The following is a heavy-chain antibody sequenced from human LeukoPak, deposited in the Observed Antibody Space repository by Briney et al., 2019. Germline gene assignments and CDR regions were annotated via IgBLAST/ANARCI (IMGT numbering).Heavy chain of an antibody. Sequence: GASVKVSCKASGGTFSSYAISWVRQAPGQGLEWMGRIIPILGIANYAQKFQGRVTITADKSTSTAYMELSSLRSEDTAVYYCARGVAVMRLRLGELPEPFDYWGQGTLVTVSS. D-gene: IGHD3-16*01. CDR3: ARGVAVMRLRLGELPEPFDY. V-gene: IGHV1-69*04. J-gene: IGHJ4*02. CDR2: IIPILGIA. CDR1: GGTFSSYA.